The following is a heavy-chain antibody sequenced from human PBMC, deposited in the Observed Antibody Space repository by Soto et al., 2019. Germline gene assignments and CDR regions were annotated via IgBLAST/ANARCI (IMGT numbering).Heavy chain of an antibody. Sequence: EVQLLQSGGGLVQPGGSLTLSCAASGLPFSDYTMSWVRQAPGAALESISAILADYNTYYTDSVRGRFTISRDNSKNTLYLEMNSLRAEDTAVYYCARRTSGYFDYWGQGALVTVSS. CDR1: GLPFSDYT. D-gene: IGHD6-19*01. CDR3: ARRTSGYFDY. CDR2: ILADYNT. J-gene: IGHJ4*02. V-gene: IGHV3-23*01.